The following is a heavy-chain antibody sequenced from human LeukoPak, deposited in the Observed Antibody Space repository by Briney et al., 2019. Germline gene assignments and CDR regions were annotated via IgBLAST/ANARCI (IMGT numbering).Heavy chain of an antibody. Sequence: SQTLSLTCAISGDSVSSNSAAWNWIRQPPSRGLEWLGRTYYRSKWYNDYAVSVKSRIPINPDTSKNQFSLQLNSVTAADPAVYYCARDGMEYNYGYGDFYYGLDVWGQGTTVTVSS. CDR3: ARDGMEYNYGYGDFYYGLDV. V-gene: IGHV6-1*01. CDR2: TYYRSKWYN. J-gene: IGHJ6*02. CDR1: GDSVSSNSAA. D-gene: IGHD5-18*01.